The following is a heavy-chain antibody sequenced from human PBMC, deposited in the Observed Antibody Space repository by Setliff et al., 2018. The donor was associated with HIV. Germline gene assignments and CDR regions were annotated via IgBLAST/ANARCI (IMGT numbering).Heavy chain of an antibody. D-gene: IGHD1-26*01. CDR1: GFTFINYG. Sequence: GGSLRLSCAASGFTFINYGMHWVRQAPGKGLEWVVFIRYDGSDKYYADSLEGRFTISRDNSKDTLYLQMNSLRAEDTAVFYCAKDLKRYSGSFSLDYWGQGTLVTVSS. CDR2: IRYDGSDK. CDR3: AKDLKRYSGSFSLDY. V-gene: IGHV3-30*02. J-gene: IGHJ4*02.